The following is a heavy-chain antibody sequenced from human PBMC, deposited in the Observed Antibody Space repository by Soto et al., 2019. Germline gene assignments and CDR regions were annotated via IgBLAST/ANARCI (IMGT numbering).Heavy chain of an antibody. CDR2: ISYDGSNK. Sequence: QVQLVESGGGVVQPGRSLRLSCAASGFTFSSYGMHWVRQAPGKGLEWVAVISYDGSNKYYADSVKGRFTISRDNSKNTLYLQMNSLRAEDTAVYYCAKEVAAGTSDGMDVW. CDR1: GFTFSSYG. V-gene: IGHV3-30*18. J-gene: IGHJ6*01. CDR3: AKEVAAGTSDGMDV. D-gene: IGHD6-13*01.